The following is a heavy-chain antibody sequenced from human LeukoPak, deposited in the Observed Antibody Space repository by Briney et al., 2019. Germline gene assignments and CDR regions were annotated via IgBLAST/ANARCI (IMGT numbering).Heavy chain of an antibody. J-gene: IGHJ4*02. Sequence: GGSLRLSCAASGFTCISYWMYWVRQAPGKGLVWVSRITADGSTTTYADSVKGRFTISRDNAKNTLYLQMNSLRAEDTAVYYCLSVGGYYFDYWGQGTLVTVSS. CDR1: GFTCISYW. CDR2: ITADGSTT. CDR3: LSVGGYYFDY. D-gene: IGHD1-26*01. V-gene: IGHV3-74*01.